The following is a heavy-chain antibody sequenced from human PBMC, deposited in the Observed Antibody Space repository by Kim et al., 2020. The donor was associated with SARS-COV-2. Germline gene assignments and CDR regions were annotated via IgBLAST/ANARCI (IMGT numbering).Heavy chain of an antibody. CDR3: AGTTRLGGLRFLEWLLGWFDP. CDR2: IIPIFGTA. V-gene: IGHV1-69*13. J-gene: IGHJ5*02. D-gene: IGHD3-3*01. Sequence: SVKVSCKASGGTFSSYAISWVRQAPGQGLEWMGGIIPIFGTANYAQKFQGRVTITADESTSTAYMELSSLRSEDTAVYYCAGTTRLGGLRFLEWLLGWFDPRGQGTLVTVSS. CDR1: GGTFSSYA.